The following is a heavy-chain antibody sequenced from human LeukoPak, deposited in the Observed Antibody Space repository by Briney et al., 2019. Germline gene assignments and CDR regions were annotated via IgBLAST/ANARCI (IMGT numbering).Heavy chain of an antibody. CDR1: GFSLSSGGVG. Sequence: SGPTLVNPTQTLTLTCTFSGFSLSSGGVGVGWIRQPPGKALEWLSLIYWNDDKRYSPSLKSRLTITKDTSKNQVVLIMTNMDPVDTATYYCVHKWDYSDYFDYWGQGTLVAVSS. CDR2: IYWNDDK. D-gene: IGHD2-21*01. CDR3: VHKWDYSDYFDY. J-gene: IGHJ4*02. V-gene: IGHV2-5*01.